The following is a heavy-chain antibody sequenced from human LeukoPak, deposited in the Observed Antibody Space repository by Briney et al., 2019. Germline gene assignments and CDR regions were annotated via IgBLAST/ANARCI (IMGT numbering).Heavy chain of an antibody. V-gene: IGHV3-11*01. CDR2: ISSSGSTI. CDR1: GFTFSDYY. Sequence: PGGSLRLSCAASGFTFSDYYMSWIRQAPGKGLKWVSYISSSGSTIYYADSVKGRFTISRDNAKNSLYLQMNSLRAEDTAVYYCARNLGYSSSWYRAFDIWGQGTMVTVSS. D-gene: IGHD6-13*01. J-gene: IGHJ3*02. CDR3: ARNLGYSSSWYRAFDI.